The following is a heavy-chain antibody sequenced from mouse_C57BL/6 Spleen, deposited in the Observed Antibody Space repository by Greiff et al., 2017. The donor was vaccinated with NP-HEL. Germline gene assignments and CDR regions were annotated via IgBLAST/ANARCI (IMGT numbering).Heavy chain of an antibody. Sequence: VQLQQSGAELARPGASVKLSCKASGYTFTSYGISWVKQRTGQGLEWIGEIYPRSGNTYYNEKFKGKAKLTADKSSSTAYLELRSLTSEVSAVYFCARYGYDYDEGFAYWGQGTLVTVSA. V-gene: IGHV1-81*01. CDR3: ARYGYDYDEGFAY. CDR2: IYPRSGNT. D-gene: IGHD2-4*01. J-gene: IGHJ3*01. CDR1: GYTFTSYG.